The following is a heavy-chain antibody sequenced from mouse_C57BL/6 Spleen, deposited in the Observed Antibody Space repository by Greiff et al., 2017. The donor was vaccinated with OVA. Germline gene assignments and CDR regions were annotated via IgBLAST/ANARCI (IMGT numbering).Heavy chain of an antibody. CDR2: IDPENGDT. CDR3: ARKGLTRDGFAY. Sequence: EVQLQQSGAELVRPGASVKLSCTASGFNIKDDYMHWVKQRPEQGLEWIGWIDPENGDTEYASKFQGKATITADTSSNTAYMQLSSLTTEDSAIYYCARKGLTRDGFAYWGQGTLVTVSA. D-gene: IGHD3-1*01. J-gene: IGHJ3*01. V-gene: IGHV14-4*01. CDR1: GFNIKDDY.